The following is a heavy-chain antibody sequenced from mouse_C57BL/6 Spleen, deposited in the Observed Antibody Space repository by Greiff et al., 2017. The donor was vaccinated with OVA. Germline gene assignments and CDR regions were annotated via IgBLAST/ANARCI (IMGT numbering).Heavy chain of an antibody. V-gene: IGHV1-52*01. CDR1: GYTFTSYW. J-gene: IGHJ1*03. D-gene: IGHD1-1*01. Sequence: QVQLKQPGAELVRPGSSVKLSCKASGYTFTSYWMHWVKQRPIQGLEWIGNIDPSDSETHYNQKFKDKATLTVDKSSSTAYMQLSSLTSEDSAVYYCARGGGSSYGYFDVWGTGTTVTVSS. CDR2: IDPSDSET. CDR3: ARGGGSSYGYFDV.